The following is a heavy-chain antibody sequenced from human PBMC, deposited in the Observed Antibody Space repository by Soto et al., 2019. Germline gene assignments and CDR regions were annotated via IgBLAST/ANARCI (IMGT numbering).Heavy chain of an antibody. CDR3: GRGPTVTTDY. J-gene: IGHJ4*02. CDR2: IYSSGNT. D-gene: IGHD4-17*01. V-gene: IGHV4-30-4*01. Sequence: QVQLQESGPGLVKPSQTLSLTCTVSGGSISSRYHYWSWFRQPPGKGLEWIGYIYSSGNTNYDPYLKSRVSMSVDTSKNQISLEVRSVTAADTAVYYCGRGPTVTTDYWGQGTLVTVSS. CDR1: GGSISSRYHY.